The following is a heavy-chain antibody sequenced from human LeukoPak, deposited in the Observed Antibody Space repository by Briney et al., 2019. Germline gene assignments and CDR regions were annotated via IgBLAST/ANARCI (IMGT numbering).Heavy chain of an antibody. Sequence: GASVKVSCKASGGTFSSYAISWVRQAPGQGLEWMGWINPNSGGTNYAQKFQGRVTMTRDTSISTAYMELSRLRSDDTAVYYCARARGGYYDSSGYYQGYWGQGTLVTVSS. J-gene: IGHJ4*02. D-gene: IGHD3-22*01. CDR1: GGTFSSYA. CDR2: INPNSGGT. V-gene: IGHV1-2*02. CDR3: ARARGGYYDSSGYYQGY.